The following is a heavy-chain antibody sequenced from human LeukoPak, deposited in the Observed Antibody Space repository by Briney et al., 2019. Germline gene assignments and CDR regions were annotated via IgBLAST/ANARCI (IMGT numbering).Heavy chain of an antibody. CDR2: ISSSSSYI. V-gene: IGHV3-21*01. D-gene: IGHD4-17*01. J-gene: IGHJ6*03. CDR3: AKDYGDYHNFYYYMDV. CDR1: GFTFSSYS. Sequence: GGSLRLSCAASGFTFSSYSMNWVRQAPGKGLEWVSSISSSSSYIYYADSVKGRFTISRDNAKNSLYLQMNSLRAEDTAVYYCAKDYGDYHNFYYYMDVWGKGTMVTISS.